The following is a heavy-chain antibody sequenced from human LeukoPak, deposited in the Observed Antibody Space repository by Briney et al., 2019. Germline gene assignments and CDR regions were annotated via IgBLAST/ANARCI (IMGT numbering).Heavy chain of an antibody. J-gene: IGHJ4*02. V-gene: IGHV1-2*02. Sequence: GASVKVSCKAAGYTFTGYYMHWVRQAPGQGLEWMGWINPNSGGTNYAPKFQGRVTMTRDTSISTAYMELSSLRSDDTAIYYCARDDGLDYWGQGTLVTVSS. CDR3: ARDDGLDY. CDR2: INPNSGGT. CDR1: GYTFTGYY.